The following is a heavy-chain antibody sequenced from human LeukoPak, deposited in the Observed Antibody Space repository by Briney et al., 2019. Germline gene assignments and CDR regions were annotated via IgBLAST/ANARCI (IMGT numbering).Heavy chain of an antibody. CDR1: GFTFSSYG. CDR3: AKDRSYCSGGSCLYYFDC. Sequence: PGGSLRLSCAASGFTFSSYGMHWVRQAPGKGLEWVAVISYDGSNKYYADSVKGRFTISRDNSKNTLYLQMNSLRAEDTAVYYCAKDRSYCSGGSCLYYFDCWGQGTLVTVSS. J-gene: IGHJ4*02. D-gene: IGHD2-15*01. CDR2: ISYDGSNK. V-gene: IGHV3-30*18.